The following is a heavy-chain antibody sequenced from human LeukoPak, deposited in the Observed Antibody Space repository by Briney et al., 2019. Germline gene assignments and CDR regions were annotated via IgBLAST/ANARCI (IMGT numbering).Heavy chain of an antibody. CDR3: AREGGGDYDFWSGYYTNWFDP. D-gene: IGHD3-3*01. CDR1: GGSISSYY. V-gene: IGHV4-59*01. J-gene: IGHJ5*02. CDR2: IYYSGST. Sequence: SETLSLTCTVSGGSISSYYWSWIRQPPGKGLEWIGYIYYSGSTNYNPSLKSRVTISVDTSKNQFSLKLSSVTAADTAVYYCAREGGGDYDFWSGYYTNWFDPWGQGTLVTVSS.